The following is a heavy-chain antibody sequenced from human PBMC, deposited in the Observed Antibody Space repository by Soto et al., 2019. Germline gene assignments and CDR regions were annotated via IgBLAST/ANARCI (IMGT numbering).Heavy chain of an antibody. CDR1: GFSLSTSGAA. CDR3: AHRATMTIFGLIIDNGIWFDP. CDR2: IYWDGDK. D-gene: IGHD3-3*01. V-gene: IGHV2-5*02. J-gene: IGHJ5*02. Sequence: GPTLVNPTQTLTLTCTFSGFSLSTSGAAVGWVRQPPGRALEWLALIYWDGDKRYNASLGNRLTITKDTSMNQVVLTLTNVDPADTATYYCAHRATMTIFGLIIDNGIWFDPWGQGTRVTVSS.